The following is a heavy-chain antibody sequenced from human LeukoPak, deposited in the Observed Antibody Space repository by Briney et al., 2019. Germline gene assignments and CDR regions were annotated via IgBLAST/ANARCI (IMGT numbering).Heavy chain of an antibody. J-gene: IGHJ4*02. CDR1: GFSFSSYN. Sequence: PGGSLRLSCVASGFSFSSYNMNWVRHSPTKGLEWVASIDTTSEYIFYTDSLKGRFTISRDNAKSLLYLQMNNLRAEDTGLYYCARTGYSSGWYLGFFDSWGQGTVVTVSS. D-gene: IGHD6-19*01. CDR3: ARTGYSSGWYLGFFDS. CDR2: IDTTSEYI. V-gene: IGHV3-21*06.